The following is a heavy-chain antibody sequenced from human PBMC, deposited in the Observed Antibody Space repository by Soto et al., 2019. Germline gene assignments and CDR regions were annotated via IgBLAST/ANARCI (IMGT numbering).Heavy chain of an antibody. V-gene: IGHV1-18*01. Sequence: QVRLVQSGPEVKKPGASVRVSCKASGYTFANYGITWVRQTSGQGLEWLGWISGNNINTHYAQKFEDRVTLTTDNSTSTVYMELRSLKSDDTAIYFCARERRWEPLLYWGQGTLVTVSP. J-gene: IGHJ4*02. CDR2: ISGNNINT. D-gene: IGHD1-26*01. CDR3: ARERRWEPLLY. CDR1: GYTFANYG.